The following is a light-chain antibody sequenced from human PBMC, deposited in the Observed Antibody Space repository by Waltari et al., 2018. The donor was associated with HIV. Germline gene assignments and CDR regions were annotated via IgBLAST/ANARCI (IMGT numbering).Light chain of an antibody. V-gene: IGLV1-40*01. CDR3: QSYDISLSGWV. J-gene: IGLJ2*01. Sequence: QSVLTQPPPVSGAPGQRVTISCPGTSSHIGAGFDVPWYQQLPGTVPKVLIYNNTDRPSGVPDRFSGSKSATSASLAITGLQAEDEANYYCQSYDISLSGWVFGGGTKLTVL. CDR1: SSHIGAGFD. CDR2: NNT.